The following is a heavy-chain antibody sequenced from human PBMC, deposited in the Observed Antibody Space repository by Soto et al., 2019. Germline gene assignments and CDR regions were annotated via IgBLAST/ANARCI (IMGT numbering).Heavy chain of an antibody. CDR2: IKGDGSST. V-gene: IGHV3-74*01. Sequence: EVQLVESGGGLVQPGGSLRLSCAASGFSFSGYWMHWVCQAPGKGLVWVSRIKGDGSSTTYADSVKGRFTISRDNAKNTLYLQMNSRRAEDTAVYYCARDDCGLGYWGRGALVTVSS. CDR3: ARDDCGLGY. CDR1: GFSFSGYW. J-gene: IGHJ4*02. D-gene: IGHD2-21*02.